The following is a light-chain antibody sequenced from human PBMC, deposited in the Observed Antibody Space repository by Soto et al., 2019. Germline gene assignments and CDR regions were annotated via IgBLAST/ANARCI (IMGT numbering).Light chain of an antibody. Sequence: DIQMTQSPSSLSASVGDRVSITCRASQTISTNVNWFQQKPGEVPNLLIYGASTLQSGVPSRFSGSGSGTDFTLTISNLQPEDFATYYCQQSYDHPLTFGQGTRLEI. J-gene: IGKJ5*01. CDR1: QTISTN. V-gene: IGKV1-39*01. CDR3: QQSYDHPLT. CDR2: GAS.